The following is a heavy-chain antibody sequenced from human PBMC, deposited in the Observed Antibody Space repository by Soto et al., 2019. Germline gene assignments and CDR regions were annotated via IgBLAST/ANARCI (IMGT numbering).Heavy chain of an antibody. CDR2: FIPIFGTA. CDR1: GGTFSSYA. Sequence: QVQLVQSGAEVKKPGSSVKVSCKASGGTFSSYAISWVRQAPGQGLEWMGGFIPIFGTANYAQKFQGRVTISADESTSTAYMELSSLRSEDTAVYYCAREWPTGTTYYYYYGMDVWGQGTTVTVSS. CDR3: AREWPTGTTYYYYYGMDV. J-gene: IGHJ6*02. D-gene: IGHD1-7*01. V-gene: IGHV1-69*01.